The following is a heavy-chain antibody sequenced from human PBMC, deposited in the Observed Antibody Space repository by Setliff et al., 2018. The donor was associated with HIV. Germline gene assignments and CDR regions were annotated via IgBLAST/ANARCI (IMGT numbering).Heavy chain of an antibody. CDR1: GGTFSSHA. J-gene: IGHJ3*02. CDR2: LIPIVDKT. Sequence: SVKVSCKASGGTFSSHAINWVRQAPGQGLEWMGGLIPIVDKTNYAQKFQGRVAITADKSTITAYMELSSLRSEDTAVYYCAREPDYGIRDAFDIWGQGTMVTVSS. CDR3: AREPDYGIRDAFDI. V-gene: IGHV1-69*10. D-gene: IGHD4-17*01.